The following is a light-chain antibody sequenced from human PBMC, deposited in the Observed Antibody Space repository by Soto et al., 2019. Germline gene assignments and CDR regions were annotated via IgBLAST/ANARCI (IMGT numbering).Light chain of an antibody. CDR3: QQSFSRPMYP. Sequence: DLQMTQSPSSLSASVGDRVMITCRASQTISTYLNWYQQKPGTAPKLLIYDASTLQSGVPSRFRGSGSGTDFTLTISNLQPEDLATFYCQQSFSRPMYPFGQGTKVEIK. CDR2: DAS. CDR1: QTISTY. V-gene: IGKV1-39*01. J-gene: IGKJ2*01.